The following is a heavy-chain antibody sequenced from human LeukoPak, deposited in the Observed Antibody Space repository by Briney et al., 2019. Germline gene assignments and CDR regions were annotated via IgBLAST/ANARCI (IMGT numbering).Heavy chain of an antibody. CDR3: AKDPGSYDFWSGYSSAAAACYYMDV. J-gene: IGHJ6*03. CDR2: IRYDGSNK. D-gene: IGHD3-3*01. Sequence: GWGVPVSCPGCGLTFINYVMQGVRQPAGRGLAGVAFIRYDGSNKYYEDSVKGRFTISRGNSKNTLFLQVNSLRAEDTAVYYCAKDPGSYDFWSGYSSAAAACYYMDVWGKGTTVTVSS. V-gene: IGHV3-30*02. CDR1: GLTFINYV.